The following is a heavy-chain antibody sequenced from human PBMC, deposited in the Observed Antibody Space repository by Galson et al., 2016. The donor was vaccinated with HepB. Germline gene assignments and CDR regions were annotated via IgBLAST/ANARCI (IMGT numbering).Heavy chain of an antibody. V-gene: IGHV1-3*01. CDR1: GYTFTRYE. J-gene: IGHJ3*02. Sequence: SVKVSCKASGYTFTRYEMHWVRQAPGQRLEWMGWINAGNGDTKYSQKFQGRVTFTRDTSASTAYMELSSLVSEDTAVYSCAKIRAYYNILTGYYLGPANDAFDIWGQGTMLTVSS. D-gene: IGHD3-9*01. CDR3: AKIRAYYNILTGYYLGPANDAFDI. CDR2: INAGNGDT.